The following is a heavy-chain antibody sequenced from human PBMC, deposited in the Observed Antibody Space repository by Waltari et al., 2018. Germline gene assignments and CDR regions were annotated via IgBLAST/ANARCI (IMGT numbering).Heavy chain of an antibody. CDR1: GFTFGDYA. CDR2: IRSKAYGGKT. CDR3: NRGAWGGLGY. J-gene: IGHJ4*02. D-gene: IGHD3-10*01. V-gene: IGHV3-49*04. Sequence: EVQLVESGGGLIQPGRSLRLSCSASGFTFGDYAMSWVRQAPGKGLEWVGFIRSKAYGGKTEYAASVKGRFTISRDDSKNIAYLQINSRKSEDTAVYYCNRGAWGGLGYWGQGTLVTVSS.